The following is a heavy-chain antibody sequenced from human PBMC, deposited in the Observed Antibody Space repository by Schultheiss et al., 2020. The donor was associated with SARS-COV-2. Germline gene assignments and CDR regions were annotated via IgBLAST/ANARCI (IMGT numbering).Heavy chain of an antibody. CDR3: AKDAGSWGSSSGGLDY. CDR1: GFTFSNYA. J-gene: IGHJ4*02. V-gene: IGHV3-30*04. D-gene: IGHD6-6*01. CDR2: ISYDGSNK. Sequence: GESLKISCAASGFTFSNYAMHWVRQAPGKGLEWVAVISYDGSNKYYADSVKGRFTISRDNSKNTLYLQMNSLRAEDTAVYYCAKDAGSWGSSSGGLDYWGQGTLVTVSS.